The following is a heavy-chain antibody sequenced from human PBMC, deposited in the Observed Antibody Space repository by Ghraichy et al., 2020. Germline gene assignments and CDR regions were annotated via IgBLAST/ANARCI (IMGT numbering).Heavy chain of an antibody. D-gene: IGHD3-22*01. V-gene: IGHV4-39*01. CDR2: IYYSGST. Sequence: SQTLSLTCTVSGGSISSSSYYWGWIRQPPGKGLEWIGSIYYSGSTYYNPSLKSRVTISVDTSKNQFSLKLSSVTAADTAVYYCASLRGSSGYSGAFDIWGQRKMVTVSS. CDR1: GGSISSSSYY. CDR3: ASLRGSSGYSGAFDI. J-gene: IGHJ3*02.